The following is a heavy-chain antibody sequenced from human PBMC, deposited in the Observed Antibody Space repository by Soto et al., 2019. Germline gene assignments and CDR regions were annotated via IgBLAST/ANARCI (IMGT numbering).Heavy chain of an antibody. Sequence: QVQLVESGGGVVQPGRSLRLSCAASGFTFSSYGMYWVRQAPGKGLEWVAVISYDGRNKYYADSVKGRFTISRDNSKNTLYQQMNSLRAEDTAVYYCRVSVDAFDIWGQGTMVTVSS. J-gene: IGHJ3*02. CDR1: GFTFSSYG. CDR2: ISYDGRNK. V-gene: IGHV3-30*03. CDR3: RVSVDAFDI. D-gene: IGHD3-3*01.